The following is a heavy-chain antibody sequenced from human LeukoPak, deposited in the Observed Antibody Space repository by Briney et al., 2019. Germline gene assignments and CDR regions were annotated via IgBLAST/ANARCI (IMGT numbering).Heavy chain of an antibody. CDR1: GGSITTNIYY. V-gene: IGHV4-39*01. CDR3: ARHTHYGSGSNNWFDP. Sequence: SETLSLTCTVSGGSITTNIYYWGWIRQPPGKGLEWIGSIFYSGSTYYNPSLYSRVTISVDTSKNQFSLRLNSVTAADTAIYYCARHTHYGSGSNNWFDPWGQGTLVTVSS. CDR2: IFYSGST. D-gene: IGHD3-10*01. J-gene: IGHJ5*02.